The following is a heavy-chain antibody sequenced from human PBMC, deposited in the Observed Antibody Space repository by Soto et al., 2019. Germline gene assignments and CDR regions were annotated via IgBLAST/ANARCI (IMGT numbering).Heavy chain of an antibody. D-gene: IGHD3-10*01. CDR1: GYTFSSYD. CDR3: ARAYGAGAFDL. CDR2: VNPNTGDT. V-gene: IGHV1-8*01. J-gene: IGHJ5*02. Sequence: QVQLVQSGAEVKKPGASVKVSCTGSGYTFSSYDINWVRQATGQGLEWMGWVNPNTGDTGYAQKFQGRVTMTRDMSKSSAYMEVNSLTSEDTAIYYCARAYGAGAFDLWGQGTLVSVSS.